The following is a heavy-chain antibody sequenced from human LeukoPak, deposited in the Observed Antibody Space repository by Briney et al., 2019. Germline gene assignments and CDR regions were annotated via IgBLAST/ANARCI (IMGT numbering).Heavy chain of an antibody. D-gene: IGHD6-6*01. CDR1: GFTFSSYS. V-gene: IGHV3-21*01. J-gene: IGHJ4*02. CDR2: ISSSSSYI. Sequence: GGSLRLSCAATGFTFSSYSMNWVRQAPGKGLEWVSSISSSSSYIYYADSVKGRFTISRDNAKNSLYLQMNSLRAEDTAVYYCARVPDRIAARDFDYWGQGTLVTVSS. CDR3: ARVPDRIAARDFDY.